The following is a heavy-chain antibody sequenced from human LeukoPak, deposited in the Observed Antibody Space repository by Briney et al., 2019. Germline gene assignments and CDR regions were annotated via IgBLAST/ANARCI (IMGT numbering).Heavy chain of an antibody. CDR3: ARGSPPNWNHDY. J-gene: IGHJ4*02. CDR1: GGSISSYY. CDR2: IYTSGST. Sequence: SETLSLTCTVSGGSISSYYWSWIRQPPGKGLEWIGRIYTSGSTNYNPSLKSRVTMSVDTSKNQFSLKLSSVTAADTAVYYCARGSPPNWNHDYWGQGTLVTVSS. V-gene: IGHV4-4*07. D-gene: IGHD1-1*01.